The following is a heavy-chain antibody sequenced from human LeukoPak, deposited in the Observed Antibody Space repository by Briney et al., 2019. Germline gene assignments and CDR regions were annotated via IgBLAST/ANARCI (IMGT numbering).Heavy chain of an antibody. Sequence: PSETLSLTCTVSGGSISSSSYYWGWIRQPPGKGLEWIGSIYYSGSTYYNPSLKSRVTISVDTSKNQFSLKLSSVTAADTAVYYCARVRGYSYGYWFDPWGQGTLVTVSS. CDR1: GGSISSSSYY. CDR3: ARVRGYSYGYWFDP. J-gene: IGHJ5*02. CDR2: IYYSGST. D-gene: IGHD5-18*01. V-gene: IGHV4-39*07.